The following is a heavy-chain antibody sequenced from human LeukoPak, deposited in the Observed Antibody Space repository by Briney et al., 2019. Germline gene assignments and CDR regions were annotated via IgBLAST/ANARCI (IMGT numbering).Heavy chain of an antibody. V-gene: IGHV5-51*01. CDR2: IYPGDSDT. CDR3: ARVDCSSTSCYCLDY. J-gene: IGHJ4*02. CDR1: GYSFTSYW. D-gene: IGHD2-2*01. Sequence: GESLKISCKGSGYSFTSYWIGWVRQMPGKGLEWMGIIYPGDSDTSYSPSFQGQVTISADKSISTAYLQWSSLKASDTAMYYCARVDCSSTSCYCLDYWGQGTLVTVSS.